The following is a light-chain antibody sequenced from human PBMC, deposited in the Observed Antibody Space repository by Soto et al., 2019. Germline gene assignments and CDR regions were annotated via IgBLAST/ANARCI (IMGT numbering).Light chain of an antibody. V-gene: IGKV1-33*01. CDR2: YAS. Sequence: DIQMTQSPSSLSASVGDRVTITCQVSQDISNYLNWYQQKPGKAPKLLIYYASNLETGVPSRFSGSGSGTDFSFTISSLQPEDIATYYCQQYDNLPHTFGQGTKLEIK. CDR3: QQYDNLPHT. CDR1: QDISNY. J-gene: IGKJ2*01.